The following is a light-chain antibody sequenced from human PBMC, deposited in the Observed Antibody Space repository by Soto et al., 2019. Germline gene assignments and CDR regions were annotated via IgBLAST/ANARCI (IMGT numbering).Light chain of an antibody. J-gene: IGKJ1*01. CDR1: QSVSSN. CDR2: AVS. V-gene: IGKV3-15*01. Sequence: EIMMTQSPGTLSASPGERATLSCRASQSVSSNLAWYQQKPGQAPRLLIHAVSTRATGIPARFTGSGSGTEFTLTISSLKSEDFAVYYCQQYNKWPLTFGHGTKVEIK. CDR3: QQYNKWPLT.